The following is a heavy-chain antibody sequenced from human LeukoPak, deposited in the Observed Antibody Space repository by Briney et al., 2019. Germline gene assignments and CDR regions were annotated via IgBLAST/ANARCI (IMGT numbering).Heavy chain of an antibody. CDR3: ATDLVGATAFDY. D-gene: IGHD1-26*01. V-gene: IGHV1-24*01. CDR1: GYTLTELS. J-gene: IGHJ4*02. CDR2: FDPEGGET. Sequence: GASVTVSCKVSGYTLTELSMHWVRQAPGKGLEWMGGFDPEGGETIYAQKFQGRVTMTEDTSTDTAYMELSSLRSEDTAVYYCATDLVGATAFDYWSQGTLVTVSS.